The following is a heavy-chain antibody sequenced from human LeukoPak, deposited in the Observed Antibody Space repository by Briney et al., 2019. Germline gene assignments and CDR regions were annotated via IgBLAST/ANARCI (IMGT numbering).Heavy chain of an antibody. D-gene: IGHD3-10*01. CDR2: IYYSGST. J-gene: IGHJ5*02. CDR1: GGSISSGDYY. Sequence: PSETLSLTCTVSGGSISSGDYYWNWIRQPPGKGLEWIGYIYYSGSTYYNPSLKSRVTISVDTSKNQFSLKLSSVTAADTAVYYCAREVEYYGSGSYLSWGQGTLVTVSS. CDR3: AREVEYYGSGSYLS. V-gene: IGHV4-30-4*01.